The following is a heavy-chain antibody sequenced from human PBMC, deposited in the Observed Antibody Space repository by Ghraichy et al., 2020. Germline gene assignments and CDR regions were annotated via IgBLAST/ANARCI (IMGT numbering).Heavy chain of an antibody. V-gene: IGHV3-23*01. CDR2: ISGSGGST. D-gene: IGHD2-2*01. Sequence: GGSLRLSCAVSGFTFNSYALSWVRQAPGKGLEWVSAISGSGGSTYYAESVKGRFTISRDNSKNTLYLQMNSLRAEDTALYYCAKDKKGVPTAMYGMDVWGQGTTVTVSS. CDR3: AKDKKGVPTAMYGMDV. CDR1: GFTFNSYA. J-gene: IGHJ6*02.